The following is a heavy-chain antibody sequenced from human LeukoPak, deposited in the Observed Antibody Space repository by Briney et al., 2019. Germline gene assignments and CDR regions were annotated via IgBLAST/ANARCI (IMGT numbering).Heavy chain of an antibody. V-gene: IGHV4-39*02. CDR2: IYYSGST. CDR1: GFTFSSYW. CDR3: AREYYMDV. Sequence: GSLRLSCAASGFTFSSYWMHWIRQPPGKGLEWIGSIYYSGSTYYNPSLKSRVTISVDTSKNQFSLKLSSVTAADTAVYYCAREYYMDVWGKGTTVTISS. J-gene: IGHJ6*03.